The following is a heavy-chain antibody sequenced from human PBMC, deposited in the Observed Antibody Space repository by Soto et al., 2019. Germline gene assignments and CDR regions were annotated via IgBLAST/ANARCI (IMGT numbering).Heavy chain of an antibody. CDR2: ISAYNGNT. V-gene: IGHV1-18*01. CDR1: GYTFTSYG. Sequence: ASVKVSCKASGYTFTSYGISWVRQAPGQGLEWMGWISAYNGNTNYAQKLQGRVTMTTDTSTSTAYMELRSLRSDDTAVYYCARDTFMVRGVINLFDYWGQGTLVTVSS. D-gene: IGHD3-10*01. CDR3: ARDTFMVRGVINLFDY. J-gene: IGHJ4*02.